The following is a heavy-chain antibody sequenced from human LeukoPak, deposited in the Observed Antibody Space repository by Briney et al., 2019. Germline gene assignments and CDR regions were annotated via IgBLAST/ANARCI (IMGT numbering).Heavy chain of an antibody. V-gene: IGHV4-4*07. CDR2: IYTSGST. CDR3: AREVSGPPLDH. Sequence: SETLSLTCTVSGGSISRNYWTWIRQPAGKGLEWIGRIYTSGSTNNNPSLKSRVTMSVDTSKNQFSLSLSSVTAADTAIYYCAREVSGPPLDHWGQGTLVTVSS. J-gene: IGHJ4*02. D-gene: IGHD3-10*01. CDR1: GGSISRNY.